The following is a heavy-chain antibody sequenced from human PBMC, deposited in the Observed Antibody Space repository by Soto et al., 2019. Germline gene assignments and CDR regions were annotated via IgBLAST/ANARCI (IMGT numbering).Heavy chain of an antibody. Sequence: EVQLLESGGGLVQPAGSLRLSCAVSGFIFRSYAMTWVRQAPGKGLEWVSSISGSGGSTYYADSVKGRFTMSRDNSKNTLFLQMNSLRVEDTAVYYCATVTDGSGTDRWGQGTLVTVSS. J-gene: IGHJ4*02. D-gene: IGHD3-10*01. CDR1: GFIFRSYA. CDR3: ATVTDGSGTDR. V-gene: IGHV3-23*01. CDR2: ISGSGGST.